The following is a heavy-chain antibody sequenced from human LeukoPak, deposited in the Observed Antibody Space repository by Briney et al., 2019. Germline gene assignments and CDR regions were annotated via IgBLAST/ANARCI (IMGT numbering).Heavy chain of an antibody. D-gene: IGHD5-24*01. CDR2: INLNSGGT. V-gene: IGHV1-2*02. CDR3: ARDSTVEMDPYYFDY. CDR1: GYTFTGYY. J-gene: IGHJ4*02. Sequence: ASVKVSCKASGYTFTGYYMHWVRQAPGQGLEWMGWINLNSGGTNYAQKFQGRVTMTRDTSISTAYMELSRLRSDDTAVYYCARDSTVEMDPYYFDYWGQGTLVTVSS.